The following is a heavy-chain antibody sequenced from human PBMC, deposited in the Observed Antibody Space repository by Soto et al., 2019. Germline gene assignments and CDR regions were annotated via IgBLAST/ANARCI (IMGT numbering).Heavy chain of an antibody. D-gene: IGHD6-19*01. Sequence: GGSLRLSCAASGFTFSSYAMHWVRQAPGKGLEWVAVISYDGSNKYYADSVKGRFTISRDNSKNTQYLQMNSLRAEDTAVYYCVRGFYSSGWKGFLDYWGQGT. CDR1: GFTFSSYA. J-gene: IGHJ4*02. CDR3: VRGFYSSGWKGFLDY. CDR2: ISYDGSNK. V-gene: IGHV3-30-3*01.